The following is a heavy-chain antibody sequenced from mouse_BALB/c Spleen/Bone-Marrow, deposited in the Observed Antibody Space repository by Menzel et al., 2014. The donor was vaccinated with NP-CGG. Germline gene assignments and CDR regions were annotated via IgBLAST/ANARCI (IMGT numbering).Heavy chain of an antibody. J-gene: IGHJ4*01. Sequence: QVQLKESGPGLVAPSQSLSITCTVSGFSLTNYGVYWVRQPPGKGLEWLGVIWAGGSTNYNSALMSRLSISKDNSKSQVFLKMNGLQTDDTAMYYCARPTPRYYAMDYWGQGTSVTVSS. CDR3: ARPTPRYYAMDY. CDR2: IWAGGST. V-gene: IGHV2-9*02. CDR1: GFSLTNYG. D-gene: IGHD6-1*01.